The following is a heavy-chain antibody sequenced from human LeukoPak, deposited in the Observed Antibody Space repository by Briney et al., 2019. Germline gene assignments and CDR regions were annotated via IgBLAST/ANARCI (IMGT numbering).Heavy chain of an antibody. CDR1: GYTFTVYY. CDR2: INPNSGGT. D-gene: IGHD3-10*01. CDR3: ARDQNSYRSSFDY. J-gene: IGHJ4*02. Sequence: GASVKVSCKASGYTFTVYYMHWVRQAPGQGLEWMGWINPNSGGTNYAQKFQGRVTMTRDTSISTAYMELSRLRSDDTAVYYCARDQNSYRSSFDYWGQGTLVIVSS. V-gene: IGHV1-2*02.